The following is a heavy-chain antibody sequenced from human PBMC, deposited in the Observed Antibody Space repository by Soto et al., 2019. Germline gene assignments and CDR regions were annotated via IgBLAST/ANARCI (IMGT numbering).Heavy chain of an antibody. CDR3: ARGTDYGSGSYFPFDY. CDR1: GFTFSSYA. V-gene: IGHV3-30-3*01. J-gene: IGHJ4*02. D-gene: IGHD3-10*01. Sequence: QVQLVESGGGVVQPGRSLRLSCAASGFTFSSYAMHWVRQAPGKGLEWVAVISYDGSNKYYADSVKGRFTISRDNSKNTLYLQMNRLRAEDTAVYYCARGTDYGSGSYFPFDYWGQGTLVTVSS. CDR2: ISYDGSNK.